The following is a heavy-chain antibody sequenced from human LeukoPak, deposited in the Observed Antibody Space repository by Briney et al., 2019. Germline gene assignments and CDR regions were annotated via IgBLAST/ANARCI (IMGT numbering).Heavy chain of an antibody. Sequence: PGGSLRLSCAASGFTFSSYWMAWVRQTPGKGLEWVANMKHDASEKYYVDSVKGRFTISRDNAQNSFYLQMNSLRAEDTAVYYCAREPIDSTGYRRYYFDYWGQGTLVTVSS. V-gene: IGHV3-7*01. CDR1: GFTFSSYW. CDR3: AREPIDSTGYRRYYFDY. D-gene: IGHD3-22*01. J-gene: IGHJ4*02. CDR2: MKHDASEK.